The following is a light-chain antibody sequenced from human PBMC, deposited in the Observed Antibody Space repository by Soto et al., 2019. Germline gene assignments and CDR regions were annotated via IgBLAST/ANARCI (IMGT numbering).Light chain of an antibody. Sequence: PRSVSGSPGQSVTISCTGTSSDVGGYNYVSWYQQHPGKAPKLMIYDVSKRPSGVPDRFSGSTSGTSVSLAISGLQSEDEADYYCASWDDRLKGYVFGTGTKVTVL. J-gene: IGLJ1*01. CDR3: ASWDDRLKGYV. CDR2: DVS. CDR1: SSDVGGYNY. V-gene: IGLV2-11*01.